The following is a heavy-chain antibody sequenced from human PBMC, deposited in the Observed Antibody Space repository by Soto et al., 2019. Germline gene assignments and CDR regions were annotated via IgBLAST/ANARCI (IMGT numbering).Heavy chain of an antibody. J-gene: IGHJ5*02. CDR3: ARGSTYYGVVT. CDR1: GDSIGSGDYY. D-gene: IGHD3-10*01. CDR2: IYYIGTT. V-gene: IGHV4-30-4*01. Sequence: QVQLQESGPRLVKPSQTLSLTCTVSGDSIGSGDYYWTWIRQPPGKGLEWIGYIYYIGTTFYNPSLGSRVNISVDKSKNQFSLRVTSVTAAATAVYYCARGSTYYGVVTWGQGTLITVSS.